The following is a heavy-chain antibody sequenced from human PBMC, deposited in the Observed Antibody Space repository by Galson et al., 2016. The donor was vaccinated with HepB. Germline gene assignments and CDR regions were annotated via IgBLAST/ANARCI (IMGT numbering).Heavy chain of an antibody. J-gene: IGHJ6*02. CDR1: GVTFSSFD. D-gene: IGHD6-13*01. CDR2: VDSTGDYT. Sequence: SLRLSCAASGVTFSSFDMSWVRQAPGKGLEWVSSVDSTGDYTYYAASVKGRFTISRDNAKNTLYLQMNSLRAEDTAVYYCARRAMYSRSSTYYYGMDVWGQGTTVTVSS. CDR3: ARRAMYSRSSTYYYGMDV. V-gene: IGHV3-21*01.